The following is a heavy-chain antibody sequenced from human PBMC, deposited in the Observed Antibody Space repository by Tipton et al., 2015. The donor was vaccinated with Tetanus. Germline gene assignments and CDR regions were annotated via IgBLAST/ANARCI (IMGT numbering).Heavy chain of an antibody. CDR2: MNPNTGHA. D-gene: IGHD6-13*01. Sequence: QSGAEVKKPGASVKVSCKAFAYAFTSYDLNWVRHAAGQGLEWLGYMNPNTGHAAYAQKFQGRITMTSNVSITTAYLELRNLRSDDTAVYFRARGNRGSSWYFWGQGTLVAVSS. J-gene: IGHJ4*02. CDR3: ARGNRGSSWYF. CDR1: AYAFTSYD. V-gene: IGHV1-8*01.